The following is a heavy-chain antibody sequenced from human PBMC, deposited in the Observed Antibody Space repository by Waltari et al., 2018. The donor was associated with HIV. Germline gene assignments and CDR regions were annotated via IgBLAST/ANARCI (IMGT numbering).Heavy chain of an antibody. CDR2: LYSNVNT. CDR1: GFIVSDNY. CDR3: ARMQRFYGSEQSRYFYCGMGV. V-gene: IGHV3-53*01. J-gene: IGHJ6*02. D-gene: IGHD3-16*02. Sequence: EVQLVESGGNLTRPGGSLRLSCVGSGFIVSDNYMSWVRQAPGKGSEMVCVLYSNVNTFCGWSVKCRFTLVRNNSKDTLYLQVTTLRGEDTAVYYCARMQRFYGSEQSRYFYCGMGVWGQGTTVTVS.